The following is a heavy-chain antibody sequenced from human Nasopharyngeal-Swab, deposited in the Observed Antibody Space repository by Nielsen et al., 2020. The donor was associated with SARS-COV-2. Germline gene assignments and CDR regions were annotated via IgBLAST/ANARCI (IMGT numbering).Heavy chain of an antibody. CDR3: ARDLRHYDFWSGYYTGIYFQH. V-gene: IGHV3-23*01. CDR2: ISGSGGST. J-gene: IGHJ1*01. Sequence: VRQAPGKGLEWVSAISGSGGSTYYADSVEGRFTISRGNSKNTLYLQMNSLRAEDTAVYYCARDLRHYDFWSGYYTGIYFQHWGQGTLVTVSS. D-gene: IGHD3-3*01.